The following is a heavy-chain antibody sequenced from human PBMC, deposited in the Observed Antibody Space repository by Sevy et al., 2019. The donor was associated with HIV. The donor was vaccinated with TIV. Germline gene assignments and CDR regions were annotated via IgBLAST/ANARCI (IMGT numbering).Heavy chain of an antibody. D-gene: IGHD3-22*01. Sequence: GGSLRLSCAVSGFTFNNAWMNWVRQAPGTGLQWVGLIKSKIDGETTDYAAPRKGRFTISSDDSKNTLYLQMNGLKIEETAVYHCATAPGYYDSAPFDYWGPGTLVTVSS. CDR3: ATAPGYYDSAPFDY. CDR1: GFTFNNAW. V-gene: IGHV3-15*01. CDR2: IKSKIDGETT. J-gene: IGHJ4*02.